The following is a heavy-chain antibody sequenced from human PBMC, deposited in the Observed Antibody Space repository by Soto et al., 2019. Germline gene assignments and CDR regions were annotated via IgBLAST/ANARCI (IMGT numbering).Heavy chain of an antibody. J-gene: IGHJ6*02. Sequence: SETLSLTCTVSGGSISSGGYYWSWIRQHPGKGLEWIGYIYYSGSTYYNPSLKSRVTISVDTSKNQFSLKLSSVTAADTAVYYCARAGVYMVRGVIRPNYYYYGMDVWGQGTTVTV. CDR3: ARAGVYMVRGVIRPNYYYYGMDV. D-gene: IGHD3-10*01. CDR2: IYYSGST. CDR1: GGSISSGGYY. V-gene: IGHV4-31*03.